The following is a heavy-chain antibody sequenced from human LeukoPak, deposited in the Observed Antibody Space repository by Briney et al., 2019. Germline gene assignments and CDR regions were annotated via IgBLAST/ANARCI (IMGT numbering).Heavy chain of an antibody. V-gene: IGHV1-69*13. CDR3: ATLKSELVVAATGPYNWFDP. CDR2: IIPIFGTA. CDR1: GGTFSSYA. Sequence: SVKVSCKASGGTFSSYAISWVRQAPGQGLEWMGGIIPIFGTANYAQKFQGRVTITADESTSTAYMELSSLRSEDTAVYYCATLKSELVVAATGPYNWFDPWGQGTLVTVSS. J-gene: IGHJ5*02. D-gene: IGHD2-15*01.